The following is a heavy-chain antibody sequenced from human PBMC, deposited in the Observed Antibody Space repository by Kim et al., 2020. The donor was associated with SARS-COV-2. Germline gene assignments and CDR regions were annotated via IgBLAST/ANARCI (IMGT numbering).Heavy chain of an antibody. Sequence: FQGRVTITADKSTSTAYMELSSLRSEDTAVYYCATPSVPYSSGWYKAFDIWGQGTMVTVSS. V-gene: IGHV1-69*02. CDR3: ATPSVPYSSGWYKAFDI. D-gene: IGHD6-19*01. J-gene: IGHJ3*02.